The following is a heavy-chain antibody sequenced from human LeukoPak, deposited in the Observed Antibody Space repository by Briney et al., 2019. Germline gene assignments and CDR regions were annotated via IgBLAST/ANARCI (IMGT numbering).Heavy chain of an antibody. CDR1: GFTLSSYW. CDR3: ARPEHKDPYGMDV. Sequence: PGGSLRLSCAASGFTLSSYWMHWVRQAPGKGLVWVSRINSDGSSTSYADSVKGRFTISRDNAKNTLYLQMNSLRAEDTAVYYCARPEHKDPYGMDVWGQGTTVTVSS. CDR2: INSDGSST. V-gene: IGHV3-74*01. J-gene: IGHJ6*02.